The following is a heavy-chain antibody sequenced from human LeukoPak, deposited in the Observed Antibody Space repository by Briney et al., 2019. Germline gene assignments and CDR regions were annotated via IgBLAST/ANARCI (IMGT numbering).Heavy chain of an antibody. CDR1: EVTLNDYY. CDR2: ISGSGSKI. J-gene: IGHJ4*02. D-gene: IGHD4-17*01. V-gene: IGHV3-11*01. Sequence: GGSLRLSCAASEVTLNDYYMTWIRQAPGKGLEWVSYISGSGSKIYYADSVKGRFTISRDNAKNSLYLQMNSLRAEDTAVYYCARGSTVTLYYFDYWGQGTLVTVSS. CDR3: ARGSTVTLYYFDY.